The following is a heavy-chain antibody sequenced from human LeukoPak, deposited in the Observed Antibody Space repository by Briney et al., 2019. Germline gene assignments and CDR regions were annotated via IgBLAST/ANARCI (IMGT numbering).Heavy chain of an antibody. Sequence: GGSLRLSCVASGFTFSRNWMSWVRQAPVKGLEWVANIKTDGSETHYVDSVKGRFTISRDNAKNSLYLQMMSLRAADTAVYYCGRIGVYGDTFDIWGQGTLVTVSS. V-gene: IGHV3-7*03. CDR2: IKTDGSET. CDR1: GFTFSRNW. D-gene: IGHD2-8*01. J-gene: IGHJ3*02. CDR3: GRIGVYGDTFDI.